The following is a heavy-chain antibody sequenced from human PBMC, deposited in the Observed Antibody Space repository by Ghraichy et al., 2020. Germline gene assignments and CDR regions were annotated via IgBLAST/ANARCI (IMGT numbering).Heavy chain of an antibody. D-gene: IGHD2-8*01. CDR2: IYSTGTT. V-gene: IGHV4-61*02. CDR3: ARDQREWQNAFFFYYTDV. Sequence: SETLSLTCTISGDSITSGNYYWSWIRQPAGKGLEWIGRIYSTGTTNSNPSLKSRVTLSVDTSKTQFSLKMTSVTAADTAMYYCARDQREWQNAFFFYYTDVWGKGTTVTVSS. J-gene: IGHJ6*03. CDR1: GDSITSGNYY.